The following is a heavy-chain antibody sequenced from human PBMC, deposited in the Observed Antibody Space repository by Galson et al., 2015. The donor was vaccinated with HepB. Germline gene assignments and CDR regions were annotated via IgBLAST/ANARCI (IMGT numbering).Heavy chain of an antibody. Sequence: SLRLSCAVSGFTLTRHAIHWVRQSPGKGLQWLAIMSFDGANTFYADSVKDRFAISRDNSKNTVYLQMNSLTIEDTAVYYCARDPDNYGDYYFDYWGQGALVTVSS. V-gene: IGHV3-30*09. D-gene: IGHD4-17*01. CDR2: MSFDGANT. J-gene: IGHJ4*02. CDR1: GFTLTRHA. CDR3: ARDPDNYGDYYFDY.